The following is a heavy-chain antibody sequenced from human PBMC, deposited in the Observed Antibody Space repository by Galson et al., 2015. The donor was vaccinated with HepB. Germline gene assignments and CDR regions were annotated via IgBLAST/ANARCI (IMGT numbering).Heavy chain of an antibody. D-gene: IGHD3-3*01. CDR2: ISGRGVTT. V-gene: IGHV3-23*01. J-gene: IGHJ6*02. Sequence: SLRLSCAASGFSFSNYAMTWVRQPPGKGLQWVATISGRGVTTFDADSVKGQFTISRDNSKNSLYLQMNSLRAEDTAVYYCARDTHLSNFPEYDFWSGYYSHYYYGMDVWGQGTTVTVSS. CDR1: GFSFSNYA. CDR3: ARDTHLSNFPEYDFWSGYYSHYYYGMDV.